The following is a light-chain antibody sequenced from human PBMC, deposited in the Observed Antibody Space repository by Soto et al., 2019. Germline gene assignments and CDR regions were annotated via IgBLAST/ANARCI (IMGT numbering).Light chain of an antibody. CDR1: QSVSSN. Sequence: EIVMTQSPATLSVSPGERATLSCRASQSVSSNLAWYQQKPGQAPRLLIYGASTRATGIPARFSGSGSGKEFTLTISSLPSEDFAVYYCQQYNNWPFTFGPGTKVEIK. CDR2: GAS. J-gene: IGKJ3*01. CDR3: QQYNNWPFT. V-gene: IGKV3-15*01.